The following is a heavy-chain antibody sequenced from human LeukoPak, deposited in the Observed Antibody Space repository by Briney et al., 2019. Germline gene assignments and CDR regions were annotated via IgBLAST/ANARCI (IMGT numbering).Heavy chain of an antibody. J-gene: IGHJ3*02. CDR3: ARDGSDSSGWYNAFDI. CDR2: TYYSGST. CDR1: GGSISSYY. D-gene: IGHD6-19*01. Sequence: SETLSLTCTVSGGSISSYYWSWIRQPPGKGLEWIGYTYYSGSTNYNPSLKSRVTISVDTSKSQFSLKLSSVTAADTAVYYCARDGSDSSGWYNAFDIWGQGTMVTVSS. V-gene: IGHV4-59*01.